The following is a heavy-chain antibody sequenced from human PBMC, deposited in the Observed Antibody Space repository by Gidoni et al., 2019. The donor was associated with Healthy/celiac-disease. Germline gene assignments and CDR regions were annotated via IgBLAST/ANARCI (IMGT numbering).Heavy chain of an antibody. J-gene: IGHJ6*02. CDR2: ISSSSSTI. Sequence: EVQLVESGGGLVQPGGSLRLSCAASGFTFSSYSMNWVRQAPGKGLEWVSYISSSSSTIYYADSVKGRFTISRDNAKNSLYLQMNSLRAEDTAVYYCARSLRSTSWWNGMDVWGQGTTVTVSS. D-gene: IGHD2-2*01. CDR3: ARSLRSTSWWNGMDV. CDR1: GFTFSSYS. V-gene: IGHV3-48*01.